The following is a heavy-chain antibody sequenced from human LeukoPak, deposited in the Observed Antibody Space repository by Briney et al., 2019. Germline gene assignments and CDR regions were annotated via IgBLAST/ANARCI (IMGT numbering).Heavy chain of an antibody. Sequence: KSGGSRRLSCAASGFTFSGYYMSWIRQAPGKGLEWVSHISSSSSYTNYADSVKGRFTISRDNAKNSLYLQMNSLRAEDTAVYYCARASMYYYASYYFDYWGQGTLVTVSS. CDR2: ISSSSSYT. J-gene: IGHJ4*02. CDR3: ARASMYYYASYYFDY. D-gene: IGHD3-10*01. V-gene: IGHV3-11*05. CDR1: GFTFSGYY.